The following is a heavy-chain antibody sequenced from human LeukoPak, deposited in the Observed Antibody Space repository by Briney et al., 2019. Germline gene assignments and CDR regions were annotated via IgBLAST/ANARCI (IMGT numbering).Heavy chain of an antibody. CDR1: GFTFSSYA. CDR2: ISYDGSNK. J-gene: IGHJ4*02. V-gene: IGHV3-30-3*01. CDR3: ARLPPLDY. Sequence: GRSLRLSCAASGFTFSSYAMHWVRQAPGKGLEWVAVISYDGSNKYYADSVKGRFTISRDNSKNTLYLQMNSLRAEDTAVYYCARLPPLDYWGQGTLVTVSS.